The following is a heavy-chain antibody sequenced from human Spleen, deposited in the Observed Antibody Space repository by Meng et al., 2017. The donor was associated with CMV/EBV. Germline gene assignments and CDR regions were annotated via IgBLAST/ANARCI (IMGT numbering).Heavy chain of an antibody. V-gene: IGHV5-51*01. CDR2: IYPGDSDT. Sequence: GESLKISCEASGYSFTNYWVGWVRQMPGKGLEWVAHIYPGDSDTTYSPSFQGQVTISADKSISTAYLHWSSLKASDTAIYYCARRGQPHMHDSFDVWGQGTVVTVSS. CDR1: GYSFTNYW. CDR3: ARRGQPHMHDSFDV. J-gene: IGHJ3*01.